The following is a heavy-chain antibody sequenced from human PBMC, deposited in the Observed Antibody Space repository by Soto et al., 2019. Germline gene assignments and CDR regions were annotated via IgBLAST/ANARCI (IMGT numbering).Heavy chain of an antibody. J-gene: IGHJ5*02. CDR3: AHHNLTPATIWFDP. D-gene: IGHD2-2*01. CDR1: GFSLTNSGVG. CDR2: IYWNDDK. V-gene: IGHV2-5*01. Sequence: SGPTLVNPTQTLTLTCTFSGFSLTNSGVGVGWIRQPPGKALEWLALIYWNDDKLYSPSLRSRLTITKDTSKNQVVLVMTNMDPVDTPTYYCAHHNLTPATIWFDPWGLGTLVTVSS.